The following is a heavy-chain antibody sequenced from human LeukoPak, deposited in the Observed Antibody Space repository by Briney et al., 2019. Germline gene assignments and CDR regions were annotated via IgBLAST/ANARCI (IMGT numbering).Heavy chain of an antibody. J-gene: IGHJ4*02. CDR3: ARSTLATMYYFDY. CDR2: IYPGDSDT. D-gene: IGHD5-12*01. Sequence: GESLKISCKGSGYSFTSYWIGWVRQMPGKGLEWMGVIYPGDSDTRYSPSFQGQVTISADKSISTAYLQWSSLKASDTAMYYCARSTLATMYYFDYWGQGTLVTVSS. CDR1: GYSFTSYW. V-gene: IGHV5-51*01.